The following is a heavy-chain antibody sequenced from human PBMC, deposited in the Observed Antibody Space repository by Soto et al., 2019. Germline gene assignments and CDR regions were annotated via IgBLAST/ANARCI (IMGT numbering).Heavy chain of an antibody. CDR3: AREGYCISTSCRHYDYYGMDV. V-gene: IGHV1-18*01. Sequence: QVQLVQSGAEVKKPGASVKVSRKASGYTFTSYGISWVRQAPGQGLEWMGWISAYNGNTNYAQKLQGRVTMTTDTSTSTAYMELRSLRSDDTAVYYCAREGYCISTSCRHYDYYGMDVWGQGTTVTVSS. CDR2: ISAYNGNT. D-gene: IGHD2-2*01. J-gene: IGHJ6*02. CDR1: GYTFTSYG.